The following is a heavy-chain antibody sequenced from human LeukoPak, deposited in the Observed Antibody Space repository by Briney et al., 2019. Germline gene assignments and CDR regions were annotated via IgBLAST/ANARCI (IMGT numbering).Heavy chain of an antibody. D-gene: IGHD6-19*01. J-gene: IGHJ4*02. CDR3: ARSTAISSGWYR. CDR1: GSTFSTYW. CDR2: MKQDGSDK. Sequence: GGSLRLSCAASGSTFSTYWMSWVRQAPGKVVEWVATMKQDGSDKYYVDSVKGLFTIYTADDKHSLYLQMNSLRAEDTAVYFCARSTAISSGWYRWGQGTLVSVSS. V-gene: IGHV3-7*01.